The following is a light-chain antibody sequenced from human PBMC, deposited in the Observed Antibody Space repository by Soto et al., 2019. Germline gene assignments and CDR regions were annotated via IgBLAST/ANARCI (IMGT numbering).Light chain of an antibody. J-gene: IGLJ2*01. CDR2: EDN. CDR1: SSNIGSNY. V-gene: IGLV6-57*02. CDR3: QSYDSSNHVV. Sequence: LTQPPSASGTPGQRVTISCSGSSSNIGSNYVYWYQQLPGTAPTTVIYEDNQRPSGVPDRFSGSIDSSSNSASLTISGLKTEDEADYYCQSYDSSNHVVFGGGTKLTVL.